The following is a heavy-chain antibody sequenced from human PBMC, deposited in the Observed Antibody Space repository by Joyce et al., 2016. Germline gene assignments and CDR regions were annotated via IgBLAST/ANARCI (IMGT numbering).Heavy chain of an antibody. J-gene: IGHJ4*02. Sequence: HLVESGGDFIQPGGSLRLSCVAPGFTLSDFAMIWVRHAPGKGLEWVSYISSGSSVISYADSVKGRFTVARDNAINSLSLQMNSLTAEDTAVYYCARVVRNGFDYLFDYWGQGTLVTVSS. D-gene: IGHD5-12*01. CDR2: ISSGSSVI. V-gene: IGHV3-48*01. CDR3: ARVVRNGFDYLFDY. CDR1: GFTLSDFA.